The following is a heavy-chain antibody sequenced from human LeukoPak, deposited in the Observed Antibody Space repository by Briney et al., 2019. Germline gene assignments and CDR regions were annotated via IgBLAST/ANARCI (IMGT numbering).Heavy chain of an antibody. J-gene: IGHJ5*02. CDR3: ARCSGNGYDYSWLDP. Sequence: SETLSLTCTVSGDSLSTYYRSWIRQPAGKGLEWIGRIYSSGSTNYNPSLKSRVTMSVDTSKNQFSLRLSSVTAADTAVYYCARCSGNGYDYSWLDPWGQGTLVTVSS. V-gene: IGHV4-4*07. CDR1: GDSLSTYY. D-gene: IGHD5-12*01. CDR2: IYSSGST.